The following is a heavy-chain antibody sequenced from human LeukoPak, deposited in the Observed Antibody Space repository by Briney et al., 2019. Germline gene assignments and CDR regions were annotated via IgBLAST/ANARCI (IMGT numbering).Heavy chain of an antibody. V-gene: IGHV3-23*01. D-gene: IGHD1-7*01. Sequence: PGASLRLSCAASGFTFSSHAMSWVRQAPGKGLEWVSGVSGSGGGTYYADSVKGRFTISRDNSKNTLYLQMNSLRAEDTAVYYCAKRVTGTTNYFDYWGQGTLVTVSS. CDR2: VSGSGGGT. J-gene: IGHJ4*02. CDR3: AKRVTGTTNYFDY. CDR1: GFTFSSHA.